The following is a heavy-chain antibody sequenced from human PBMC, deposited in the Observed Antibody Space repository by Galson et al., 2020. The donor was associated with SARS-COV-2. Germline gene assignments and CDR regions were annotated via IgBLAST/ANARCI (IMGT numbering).Heavy chain of an antibody. D-gene: IGHD2-15*01. V-gene: IGHV3-30*03. J-gene: IGHJ3*02. CDR2: ISYDGGNK. Sequence: TGGSLRLSCAAYGFTFSNYDMHWVRQAPGKGLEWVAFISYDGGNKHSAASVKGRFTISRDNSKNTLYLQMNNLGTEDTAMYYCAALVVVAASDDFEMWGQGTMVTVSS. CDR3: AALVVVAASDDFEM. CDR1: GFTFSNYD.